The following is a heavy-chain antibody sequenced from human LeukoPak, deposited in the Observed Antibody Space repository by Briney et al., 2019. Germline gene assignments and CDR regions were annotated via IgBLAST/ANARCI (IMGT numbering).Heavy chain of an antibody. J-gene: IGHJ4*02. D-gene: IGHD3-10*01. CDR3: GTAMVRGPVTH. Sequence: SVKVSCKASGGTFSSYAISWVRQAPGQGLEWMGGIIPIFGTANYAQKFQGRVTITADESTSTAYMELSRLRSDDTAVYYCGTAMVRGPVTHWGQGTLVTVSS. V-gene: IGHV1-69*13. CDR2: IIPIFGTA. CDR1: GGTFSSYA.